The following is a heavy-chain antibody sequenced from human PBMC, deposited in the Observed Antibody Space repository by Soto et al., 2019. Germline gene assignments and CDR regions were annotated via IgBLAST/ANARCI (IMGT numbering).Heavy chain of an antibody. CDR1: GGSFDDFY. CDR2: ISHDGGT. J-gene: IGHJ6*02. CDR3: ARGQLVWYGDLTPYHRDMDV. V-gene: IGHV4-34*02. D-gene: IGHD3-10*01. Sequence: QVQLQQWGAGLLRPSETLSLTCAFYGGSFDDFYWSWVRQSPGKGLEWVGEISHDGGTNYSPSLASRVSISVDTSKNKFPLHLRSVTAADTGLYYCARGQLVWYGDLTPYHRDMDVWGQGTTVTVSS.